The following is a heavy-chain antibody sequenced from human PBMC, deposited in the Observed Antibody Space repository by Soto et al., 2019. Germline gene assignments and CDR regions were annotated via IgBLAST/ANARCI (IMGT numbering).Heavy chain of an antibody. V-gene: IGHV4-34*01. CDR2: INHSGST. D-gene: IGHD6-19*01. CDR3: ARGRRWLPRGAFDI. CDR1: GGSFSCYY. Sequence: PSETLSLTCAVYGGSFSCYYWIWIRQPPGKGLEWIGEINHSGSTNYNPSLKSRVTISVDTSKNQFSLKLSSVAAADTAVYYCARGRRWLPRGAFDIWGQGTMVTVSS. J-gene: IGHJ3*02.